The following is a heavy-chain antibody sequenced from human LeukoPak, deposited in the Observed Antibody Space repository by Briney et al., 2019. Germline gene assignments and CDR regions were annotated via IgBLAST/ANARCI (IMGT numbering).Heavy chain of an antibody. J-gene: IGHJ4*02. CDR3: ARDPSWLQCFDY. CDR1: GFTFSDYA. Sequence: PGGSLRLSCAASGFTFSDYAVHCVRQAPGKGLEWVSIISYDGSNKEYADSVKGRFTISRDNSKNTLYLQINSLRVEDTAVYYCARDPSWLQCFDYWGQGTLVTVSS. CDR2: ISYDGSNK. V-gene: IGHV3-30-3*01. D-gene: IGHD5-24*01.